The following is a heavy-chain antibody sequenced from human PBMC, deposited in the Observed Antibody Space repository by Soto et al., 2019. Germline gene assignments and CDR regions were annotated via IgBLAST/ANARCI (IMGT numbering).Heavy chain of an antibody. Sequence: PGGSLRLSCAASGFTSSSYAMSWVRQAPGKGLEWVSAISGSGGSTYYADSVKGRFTISRDNSKNTLYLQMNSLRAEDTAVYYCAKVRYCSSTSCYRGLFDYWGQGTLVTVSS. D-gene: IGHD2-2*02. CDR1: GFTSSSYA. J-gene: IGHJ4*02. CDR2: ISGSGGST. V-gene: IGHV3-23*01. CDR3: AKVRYCSSTSCYRGLFDY.